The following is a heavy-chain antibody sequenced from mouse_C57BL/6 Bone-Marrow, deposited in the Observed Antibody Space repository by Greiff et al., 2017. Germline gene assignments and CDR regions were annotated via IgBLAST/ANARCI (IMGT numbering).Heavy chain of an antibody. V-gene: IGHV5-17*01. J-gene: IGHJ3*01. D-gene: IGHD2-3*01. CDR2: ISSGSSTI. Sequence: EVHLVESGGGLVKPGGSLKLSCAASGFTFSDYGMHWVRQAPEKGLVWVAYISSGSSTIYYADTVKGRFTISRDNAKDTLFLQVTSLRSEDTAMYYGARGGDGYYEGLAYWGQGTLVTVSA. CDR3: ARGGDGYYEGLAY. CDR1: GFTFSDYG.